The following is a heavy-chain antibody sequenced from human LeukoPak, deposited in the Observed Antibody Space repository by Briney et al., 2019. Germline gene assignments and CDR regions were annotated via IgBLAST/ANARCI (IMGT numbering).Heavy chain of an antibody. D-gene: IGHD1-1*01. CDR3: ARDNKRAGVY. CDR1: DGSFSRYY. J-gene: IGHJ4*02. CDR2: INHSGTT. V-gene: IGHV4-34*01. Sequence: KPSETLSLTCAVYDGSFSRYYWSWIRQPPGKGLEWIGEINHSGTTNYNPSLKSRVTISVDTSKNQFSLKLSSVTAADTAVYYCARDNKRAGVYWGQGTLVTVSS.